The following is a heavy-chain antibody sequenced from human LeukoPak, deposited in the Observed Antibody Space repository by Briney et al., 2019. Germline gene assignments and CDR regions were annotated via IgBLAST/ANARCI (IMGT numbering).Heavy chain of an antibody. J-gene: IGHJ5*02. D-gene: IGHD3-16*01. CDR3: ARAGKGGLRLGESYWFEP. V-gene: IGHV1-2*06. CDR1: GYTFTGYY. CDR2: INPNSGGT. Sequence: ASVKVSCTASGYTFTGYYMHWVRQAPGQGLEWMGRINPNSGGTNYAQKFKGRVTMTGDTSISTAYMERSRLRSDDTAVYYCARAGKGGLRLGESYWFEPWGQGTLVTVSS.